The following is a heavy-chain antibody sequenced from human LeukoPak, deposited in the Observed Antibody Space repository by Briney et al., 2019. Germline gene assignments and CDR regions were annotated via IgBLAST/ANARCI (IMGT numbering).Heavy chain of an antibody. J-gene: IGHJ4*02. CDR1: GFTFSSYS. CDR2: ISSSSSYI. D-gene: IGHD6-19*01. V-gene: IGHV3-21*01. Sequence: PGGSLRLSCAASGFTFSSYSMNWVRQAPGKGLEWVSSISSSSSYIYYADSVEGRFTISRDNAKNSLYLQMNSLRDEDTAVYYCARDLAVAGSFDYWGQGTLVTVSS. CDR3: ARDLAVAGSFDY.